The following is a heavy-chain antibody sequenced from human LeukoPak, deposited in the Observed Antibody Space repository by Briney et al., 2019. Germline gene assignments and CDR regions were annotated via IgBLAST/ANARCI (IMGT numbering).Heavy chain of an antibody. CDR3: ARRPYGCSGGSCYAGPGFDP. CDR2: INHSGSN. D-gene: IGHD2-15*01. V-gene: IGHV4-34*01. J-gene: IGHJ5*02. Sequence: SETLSLTCAVYGGSFSGYYWSWIRQPPGKGLEWIGEINHSGSNNYNPSLKSRVTISVGMSKNQFSLKLSSVTAADTAAYNCARRPYGCSGGSCYAGPGFDPWGQGTLATVSS. CDR1: GGSFSGYY.